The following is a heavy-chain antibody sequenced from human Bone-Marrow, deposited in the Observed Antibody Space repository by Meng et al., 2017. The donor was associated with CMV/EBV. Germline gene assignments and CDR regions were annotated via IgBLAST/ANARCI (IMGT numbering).Heavy chain of an antibody. CDR3: ARGMSVYSGNWLLDYYYGMDV. Sequence: SQTLSLTCAISGDSVSSNSAAWSWIRQSPSRGLEWLGRTYYRSKWYNDYAVSVKSRITINPDTSKNQFSLQLNSVTPEDTAVYYCARGMSVYSGNWLLDYYYGMDVWGQGTTVTVSS. V-gene: IGHV6-1*01. CDR2: TYYRSKWYN. CDR1: GDSVSSNSAA. D-gene: IGHD6-13*01. J-gene: IGHJ6*02.